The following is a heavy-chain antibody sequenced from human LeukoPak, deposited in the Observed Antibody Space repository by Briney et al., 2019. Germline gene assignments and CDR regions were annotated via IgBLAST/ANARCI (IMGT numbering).Heavy chain of an antibody. V-gene: IGHV4-34*01. J-gene: IGHJ4*02. CDR2: INHSGST. D-gene: IGHD6-13*01. CDR1: GGSFSGYY. CDR3: ARGSRAYSSIAENFDY. Sequence: SETLSLTCAVYGGSFSGYYWSWIRQPPGKGLEWIGEINHSGSTNYNPSLKSRVTISVDTSKNQFSLKLSSVTAADTAVYYCARGSRAYSSIAENFDYWGQGTLVTVSS.